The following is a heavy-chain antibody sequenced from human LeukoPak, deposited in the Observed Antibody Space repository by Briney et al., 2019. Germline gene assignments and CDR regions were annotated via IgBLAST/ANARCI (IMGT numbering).Heavy chain of an antibody. J-gene: IGHJ4*02. V-gene: IGHV3-23*01. CDR3: AKDLANDYLWGSKRRTSYYFDY. D-gene: IGHD3-16*01. Sequence: GGSLRLSCATSGFTFRRYAISWVRQAPGKGLEWVSAISGSGDNTYYADSVKGRFTISRDNSKNTVYLQMNSLRAEDTAVYYCAKDLANDYLWGSKRRTSYYFDYWGQGTLVTVSS. CDR1: GFTFRRYA. CDR2: ISGSGDNT.